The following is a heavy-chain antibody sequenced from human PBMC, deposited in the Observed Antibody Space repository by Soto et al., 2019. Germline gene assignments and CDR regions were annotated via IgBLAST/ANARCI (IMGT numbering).Heavy chain of an antibody. CDR1: GGSFSGYY. CDR3: AREIDDPLDY. V-gene: IGHV4-34*01. Sequence: SETLSLTCAVYGGSFSGYYWSWVRQPPGKGLEWIGEINHSGSTNYNPSLKSRVTISVDTSKNQFSLKLSSVTAADTAVYYCAREIDDPLDYWGQGTLVTVSS. J-gene: IGHJ4*02. CDR2: INHSGST.